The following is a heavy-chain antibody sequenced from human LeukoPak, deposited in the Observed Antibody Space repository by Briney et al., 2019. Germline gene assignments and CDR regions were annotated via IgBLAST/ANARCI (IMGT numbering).Heavy chain of an antibody. CDR1: GGSISSGGYY. J-gene: IGHJ4*02. CDR3: ARTSSGYYYVREYYFDY. D-gene: IGHD3-22*01. V-gene: IGHV4-31*03. Sequence: PSETLSLTCTVSGGSISSGGYYWSWIRQHPGKGLEWIGYIYYSGSTYYNPSLKSRVTISVDTSKNQFSLKLSSVTAADTAVYYCARTSSGYYYVREYYFDYWGQGTLVTVSS. CDR2: IYYSGST.